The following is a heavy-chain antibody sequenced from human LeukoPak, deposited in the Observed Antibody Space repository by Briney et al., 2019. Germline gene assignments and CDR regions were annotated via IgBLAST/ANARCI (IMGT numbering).Heavy chain of an antibody. CDR3: ATSYDITLIDY. D-gene: IGHD3-9*01. Sequence: AGGSQRLSCAASGFTFSSYAMSWVRQAPGKGLEWVSAISGSGGSTYYADSVKGRFTISRDNSKNTLYLQMNSLRAEDTAVYYCATSYDITLIDYWGQGTLVTVSS. CDR2: ISGSGGST. J-gene: IGHJ4*02. CDR1: GFTFSSYA. V-gene: IGHV3-23*01.